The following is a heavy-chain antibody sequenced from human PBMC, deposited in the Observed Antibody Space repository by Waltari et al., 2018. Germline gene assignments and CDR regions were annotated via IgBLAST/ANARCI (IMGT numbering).Heavy chain of an antibody. D-gene: IGHD4-17*01. CDR2: IYYSGST. J-gene: IGHJ4*02. Sequence: QLQLQESGPGLVKPSETLSLTCTVSGGSISSSSYYWGWIRQPPGKGLEWIGSIYYSGSTYYNPSLKSRVTISVDTSKNQFSLKLSSVTAADTAVYYCARERMVTMVVTLDYWGQGTLVTVSS. CDR3: ARERMVTMVVTLDY. V-gene: IGHV4-39*07. CDR1: GGSISSSSYY.